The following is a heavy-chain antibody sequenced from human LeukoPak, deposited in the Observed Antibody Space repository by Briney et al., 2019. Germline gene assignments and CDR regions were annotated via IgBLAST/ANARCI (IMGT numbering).Heavy chain of an antibody. V-gene: IGHV3-21*01. J-gene: IGHJ4*02. CDR3: ARDPTGWTDHFDY. Sequence: PGGSLRLSCAASGFTFSSYEMNWVRQAPGKGLEWVSSISSSSSYIYYADSVEGRFTISRDNAKNSLYLQMNSLRAEDTAVYYCARDPTGWTDHFDYWGQGTLVTVSS. CDR2: ISSSSSYI. CDR1: GFTFSSYE. D-gene: IGHD2-15*01.